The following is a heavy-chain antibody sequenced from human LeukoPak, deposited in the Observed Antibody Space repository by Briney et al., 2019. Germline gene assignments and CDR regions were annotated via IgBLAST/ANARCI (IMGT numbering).Heavy chain of an antibody. D-gene: IGHD2-2*01. CDR1: GFTFSSYA. CDR2: ISYDGSNK. Sequence: PGGSLRLSCAASGFTFSSYAMHWVRQAPGKGLEWVAVISYDGSNKYYADSVKGRFTISRDNSKNTLYLQMNSLRAEDTAVYYCAKESWAVVPAYFDYWGQGTLVTVSS. CDR3: AKESWAVVPAYFDY. V-gene: IGHV3-30*01. J-gene: IGHJ4*02.